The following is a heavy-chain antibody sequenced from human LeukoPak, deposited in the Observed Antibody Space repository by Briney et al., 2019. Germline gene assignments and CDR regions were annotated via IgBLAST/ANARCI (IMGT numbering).Heavy chain of an antibody. D-gene: IGHD5-12*01. CDR3: ACNAVRYSAYDREEDAFDI. Sequence: SETLSLTCAVYGGSFTGYYWRWIRQPPGKGLEWIGEINHSGSTKYNPSLKSRVTISVDTSTRQFFLRLTSVTAADTAVYYCACNAVRYSAYDREEDAFDIWGQGTMVTVSS. J-gene: IGHJ3*02. CDR2: INHSGST. CDR1: GGSFTGYY. V-gene: IGHV4-34*01.